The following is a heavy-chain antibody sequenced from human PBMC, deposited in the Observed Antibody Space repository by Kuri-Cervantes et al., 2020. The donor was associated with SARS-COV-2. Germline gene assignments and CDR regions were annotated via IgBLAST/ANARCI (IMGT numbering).Heavy chain of an antibody. Sequence: GGSLRLSCSASGFTFSSYAMHWVRQAPGKGLEWVAVISYDGSNKYYADSVKGRFTISRDNSKNTLYLQMNSLRAEDTAVYYCARLLPGPVDYWGQGTLVTVSS. V-gene: IGHV3-30-3*01. J-gene: IGHJ4*02. CDR3: ARLLPGPVDY. CDR1: GFTFSSYA. D-gene: IGHD2-15*01. CDR2: ISYDGSNK.